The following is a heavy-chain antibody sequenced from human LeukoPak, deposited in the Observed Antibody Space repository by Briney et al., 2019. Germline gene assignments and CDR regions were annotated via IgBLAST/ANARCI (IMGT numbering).Heavy chain of an antibody. CDR2: IYHSGST. D-gene: IGHD6-6*01. Sequence: SETLSLTCTVSGGSISSGGYYWSWIRQPPGKGLEWIGYIYHSGSTYYNPSLKSRVTISVDRSKNQFSLKLSSVTAADTAVYYCARWNIAARPRDAFDIWGQGTMVTVSS. CDR1: GGSISSGGYY. J-gene: IGHJ3*02. CDR3: ARWNIAARPRDAFDI. V-gene: IGHV4-30-2*01.